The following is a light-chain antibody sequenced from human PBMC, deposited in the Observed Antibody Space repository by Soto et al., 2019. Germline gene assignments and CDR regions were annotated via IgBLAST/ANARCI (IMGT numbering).Light chain of an antibody. CDR2: AAS. CDR3: QQYGSSPLT. Sequence: DIQMTQSPSSLSASVGDRVSITCRASQSISTHLSWYQQKPGKAPKLLIYAASSLQSWVPSRFSGSGSGTDFTLTISRLEPEDFVVYYCQQYGSSPLTFGGGTKVDIK. V-gene: IGKV1-39*01. CDR1: QSISTH. J-gene: IGKJ4*01.